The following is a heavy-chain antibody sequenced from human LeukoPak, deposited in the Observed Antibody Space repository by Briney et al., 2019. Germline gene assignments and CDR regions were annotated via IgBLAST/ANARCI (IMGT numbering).Heavy chain of an antibody. CDR3: ARHEETGDPFWFDY. CDR1: GGSISSSSYY. D-gene: IGHD7-27*01. Sequence: PSETLSLTCTVSGGSISSSSYYWGWIRQPPGKGLEWIGSIYYSGSTYYNPSLKSRVTISVDTSKNQFSLKLSSVTAADTAVYYCARHEETGDPFWFDYWGQGTLVTVSS. CDR2: IYYSGST. J-gene: IGHJ4*02. V-gene: IGHV4-39*01.